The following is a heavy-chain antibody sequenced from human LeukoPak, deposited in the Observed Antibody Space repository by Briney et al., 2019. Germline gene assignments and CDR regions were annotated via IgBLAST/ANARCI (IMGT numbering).Heavy chain of an antibody. CDR3: ARRGPPTTVTTYYFDY. CDR1: GFTVSSNY. J-gene: IGHJ4*02. V-gene: IGHV3-21*01. Sequence: PGGSLRLSCAASGFTVSSNYMSWVRQAPGKGLEWVSSISSSSSYIYYADSVKGRFTISRDNAKNSLYLQMNSLRAEDTAVYYCARRGPPTTVTTYYFDYWGQGTLVTVSS. CDR2: ISSSSSYI. D-gene: IGHD4-17*01.